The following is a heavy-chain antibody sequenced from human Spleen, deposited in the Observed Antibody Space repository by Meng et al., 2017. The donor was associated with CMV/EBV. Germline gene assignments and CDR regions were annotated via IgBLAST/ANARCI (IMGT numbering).Heavy chain of an antibody. D-gene: IGHD5-18*01. J-gene: IGHJ6*02. V-gene: IGHV3-7*04. Sequence: GGSLRLSCVASGFTFSSTWMSWVRQAPGKGLEWVANIKQDGSEKYYVDSLKGRFTISRDNAKNSLFLQMNSLRAEDTAMYYCARVDTAMVTYHYYYGMDVWGQGTTVTVSS. CDR3: ARVDTAMVTYHYYYGMDV. CDR2: IKQDGSEK. CDR1: GFTFSSTW.